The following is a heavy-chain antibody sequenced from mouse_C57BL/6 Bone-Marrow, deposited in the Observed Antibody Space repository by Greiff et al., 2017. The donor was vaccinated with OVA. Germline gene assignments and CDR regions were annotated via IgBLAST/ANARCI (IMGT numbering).Heavy chain of an antibody. CDR3: ARPYGSSYGAMDY. CDR1: GYTFTDYY. J-gene: IGHJ4*01. D-gene: IGHD1-1*01. CDR2: IFPGSGST. V-gene: IGHV1-75*01. Sequence: VQLKESGPELVKPGASVKISCKASGYTFTDYYINWVKQRPGQGLEWIGWIFPGSGSTYYNEKFKGKATLTVDKSSSTAYMLLSSLTSEDSAVYFCARPYGSSYGAMDYWGQGTSVTVSS.